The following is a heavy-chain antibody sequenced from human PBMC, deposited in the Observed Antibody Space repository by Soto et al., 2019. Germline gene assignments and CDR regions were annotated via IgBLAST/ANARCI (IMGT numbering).Heavy chain of an antibody. V-gene: IGHV1-2*02. CDR2: INPDSGAT. CDR1: GYRFTGYY. CDR3: ARGDDGTGGYPFPYFDY. Sequence: HEHLVQSGAEVKRPGASLKVSCKASGYRFTGYYIHWVLQAPGQGLEWMGWINPDSGATNYAQNFQGRVTLTSDTSISTASMDLTSLTSADTAVYYCARGDDGTGGYPFPYFDYWGQGTLVIVSS. J-gene: IGHJ4*02. D-gene: IGHD2-8*02.